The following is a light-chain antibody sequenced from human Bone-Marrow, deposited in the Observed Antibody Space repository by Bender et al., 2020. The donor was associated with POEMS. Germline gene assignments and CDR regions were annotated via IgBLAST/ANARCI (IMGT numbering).Light chain of an antibody. CDR1: SSDVGGHYR. CDR2: EVS. V-gene: IGLV2-18*01. CDR3: QSFDDSLRAHV. J-gene: IGLJ1*01. Sequence: QSALTQPASVSGSLGQSVTISCTGASSDVGGHYRVSWYQQPPGTAPKLMIYEVSNRPSGVPDRFSGSKSGNTASLTITGLQAEDEADYYCQSFDDSLRAHVFGTGTKVTVL.